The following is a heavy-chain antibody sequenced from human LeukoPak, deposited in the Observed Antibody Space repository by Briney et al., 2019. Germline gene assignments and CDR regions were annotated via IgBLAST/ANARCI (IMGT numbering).Heavy chain of an antibody. CDR1: GGSISSGDYY. V-gene: IGHV4-30-4*01. CDR2: IYYSGST. Sequence: SQTLSLTCTVSGGSISSGDYYWSWIRQPPGKGLEWIGYIYYSGSTYYNPSLKSRVTISVDTSKNQFSLKLSSVTAADTAVYYCARGDYVGNWFDPWGKGTLVTVSS. D-gene: IGHD4-17*01. J-gene: IGHJ5*02. CDR3: ARGDYVGNWFDP.